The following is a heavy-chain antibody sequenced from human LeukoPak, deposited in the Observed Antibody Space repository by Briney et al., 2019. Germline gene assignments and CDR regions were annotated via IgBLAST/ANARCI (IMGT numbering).Heavy chain of an antibody. Sequence: ASETLSLTCSVPGGSIRSYFWSWIRQSAGRGLEHIGRIYSTGSTNYSPSLKSRVSMSVDTSKNQFSLTLRSVTAADTAIYYCARAGYTSTWTFDYWGQGILVTVSS. D-gene: IGHD6-13*01. V-gene: IGHV4-4*07. CDR3: ARAGYTSTWTFDY. J-gene: IGHJ4*02. CDR2: IYSTGST. CDR1: GGSIRSYF.